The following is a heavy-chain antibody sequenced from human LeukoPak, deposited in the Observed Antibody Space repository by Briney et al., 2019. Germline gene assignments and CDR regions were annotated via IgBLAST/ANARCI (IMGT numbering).Heavy chain of an antibody. V-gene: IGHV1-8*01. CDR2: MNPNSGNT. CDR3: ARLLAGPDYYYDY. CDR1: GYTFTSYD. Sequence: ASVMVSCKASGYTFTSYDINWVRQATGQGLEWMGWMNPNSGNTGYAQKFQGRVTMTRNTSISTAYMELSSLRSEDTAVYYCARLLAGPDYYYDYWGQGTLVTVSS. D-gene: IGHD3-22*01. J-gene: IGHJ4*02.